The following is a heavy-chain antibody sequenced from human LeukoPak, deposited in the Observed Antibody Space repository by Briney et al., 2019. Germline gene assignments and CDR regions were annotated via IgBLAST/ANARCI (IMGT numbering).Heavy chain of an antibody. CDR3: ARRYCTPSSCYSDY. CDR1: RFIFSDYC. CDR2: ISDGGRPL. D-gene: IGHD2-8*01. V-gene: IGHV3-11*01. J-gene: IGHJ4*02. Sequence: GGSLRLSCAASRFIFSDYCMSWIRQAPGKGLEWVSFISDGGRPLHYADSVKGRFTISRDNAKNSLYLQMNSLRDEDTAVYFCARRYCTPSSCYSDYWGQGALVTVSS.